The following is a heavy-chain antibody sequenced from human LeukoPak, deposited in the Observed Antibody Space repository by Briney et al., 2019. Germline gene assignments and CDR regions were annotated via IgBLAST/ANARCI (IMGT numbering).Heavy chain of an antibody. J-gene: IGHJ4*02. CDR3: ARVGIAAAEGPAIDY. CDR1: GGSISSSSYY. CDR2: IYYSGST. Sequence: PSETLSPTCTVSGGSISSSSYYWGWIRQPPGKGLEWIGSIYYSGSTYYNPSLKSRVTISVDTSKNQFSLKLSSVTAADTAVYYCARVGIAAAEGPAIDYWGQGTLVTVSS. V-gene: IGHV4-39*07. D-gene: IGHD6-13*01.